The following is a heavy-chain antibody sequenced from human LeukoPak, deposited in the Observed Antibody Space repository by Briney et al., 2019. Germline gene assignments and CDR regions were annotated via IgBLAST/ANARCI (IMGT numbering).Heavy chain of an antibody. CDR3: VRQSQGLDY. CDR2: ITENERTK. Sequence: GGSLRLSCVASGFTFSPHTMHWVRQAPGKGLEWLAVITENERTKFYADSVRGRFTVSRDDWRNTVHLQMSSLTADDTAVYFCVRQSQGLDYWGQGTQVTVSS. J-gene: IGHJ4*02. V-gene: IGHV3-30-3*01. D-gene: IGHD5/OR15-5a*01. CDR1: GFTFSPHT.